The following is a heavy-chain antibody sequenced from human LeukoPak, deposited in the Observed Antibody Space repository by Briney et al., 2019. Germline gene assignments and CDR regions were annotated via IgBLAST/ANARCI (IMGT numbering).Heavy chain of an antibody. CDR1: EFTFRTYD. D-gene: IGHD6-13*01. V-gene: IGHV3-30*04. J-gene: IGHJ5*02. CDR2: ISADGSNQ. CDR3: ARDKGIAGAALSDP. Sequence: GGSLRLSCAASEFTFRTYDMYWVRQAPGKGLEWVAVISADGSNQNYADSVKGRFSISRDNSKNTLDLQMNSLRPEDSAVYYCARDKGIAGAALSDPWGQGTLVTVSS.